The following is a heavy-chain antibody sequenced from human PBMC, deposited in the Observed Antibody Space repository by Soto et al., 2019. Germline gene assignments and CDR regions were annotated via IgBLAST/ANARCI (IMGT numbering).Heavy chain of an antibody. CDR1: GFTFSDYA. J-gene: IGHJ4*02. CDR3: AKARAQYYDFWSGYPVDY. D-gene: IGHD3-3*01. Sequence: GGSLRLSCAASGFTFSDYAMHWVRQAPGKGLEWVSVISGSGGSTYYTDSVEGRFTISRDNSKNTLYLQMNSLRAEDTAVYYCAKARAQYYDFWSGYPVDYWGQGTLVTVSS. V-gene: IGHV3-23*01. CDR2: ISGSGGST.